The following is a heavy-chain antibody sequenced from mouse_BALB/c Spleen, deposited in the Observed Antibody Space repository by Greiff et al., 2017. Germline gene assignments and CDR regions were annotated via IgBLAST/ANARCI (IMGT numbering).Heavy chain of an antibody. J-gene: IGHJ2*01. CDR3: ARSHYYFDY. CDR2: INSNGGST. V-gene: IGHV5-6-3*01. CDR1: GFTFSSYG. Sequence: EVQGVESGGGLVQPGGSLKLSCAASGFTFSSYGMSWVRQTPDKRLELVATINSNGGSTYYPDSVKGRFTISRDNAKNTLYLQMSSLKSEDTAMYYCARSHYYFDYWGQGTTLTVSS.